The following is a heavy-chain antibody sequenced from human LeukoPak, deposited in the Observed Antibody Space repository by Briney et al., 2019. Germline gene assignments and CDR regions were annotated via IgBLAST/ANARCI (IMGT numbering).Heavy chain of an antibody. J-gene: IGHJ3*01. CDR1: GYTFTDYP. CDR3: ARAGLTGSKVAFDV. V-gene: IGHV7-4-1*02. CDR2: INTDTGNP. D-gene: IGHD1-20*01. Sequence: ASVKVSCRASGYTFTDYPMNWVRQAPGQGLEWMGWINTDTGNPTYAQGFTGHYVFSLDTSVSTAYLQIISLKAEDTAVYYCARAGLTGSKVAFDVWGQGTMVTVSS.